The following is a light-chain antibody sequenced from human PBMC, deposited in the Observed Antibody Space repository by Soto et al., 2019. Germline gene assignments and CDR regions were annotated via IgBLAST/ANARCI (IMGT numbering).Light chain of an antibody. CDR3: QQYNNWPRT. Sequence: ELVLPQSQGTLSLSPGDRSALSCRASQSVSSNLAWYLQKPGQAPRLLIYGASTRATGIPARFSGSGSGTEFTLTISSLQSEDFAVYYCQQYNNWPRTFGQGTKVDIK. CDR2: GAS. J-gene: IGKJ1*01. V-gene: IGKV3-15*01. CDR1: QSVSSN.